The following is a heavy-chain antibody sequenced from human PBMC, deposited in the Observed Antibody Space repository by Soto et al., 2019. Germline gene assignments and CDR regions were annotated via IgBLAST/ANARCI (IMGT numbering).Heavy chain of an antibody. CDR1: GYTFTSYD. D-gene: IGHD3-22*01. Sequence: ASVKVSCKASGYTFTSYDINWVRQATGQGLEWMGWMNPNSGNTGYAQKFQGRVTMTTDTSTSTAYMELRSLRSDDTAVYYCARSNPYDSSGYYPIFDYWGQGTLVTVSS. CDR2: MNPNSGNT. V-gene: IGHV1-8*01. J-gene: IGHJ4*02. CDR3: ARSNPYDSSGYYPIFDY.